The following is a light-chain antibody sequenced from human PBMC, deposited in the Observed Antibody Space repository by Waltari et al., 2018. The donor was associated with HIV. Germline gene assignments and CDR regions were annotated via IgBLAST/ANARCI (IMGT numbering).Light chain of an antibody. CDR2: SAS. V-gene: IGKV3-15*01. CDR3: QQYNNWPYT. CDR1: QGVNIK. J-gene: IGKJ2*01. Sequence: EILMTQSPDTMSVSPGETATLSCRASQGVNIKLAWYQQKPGQAPRLLIYSASTRATGIPARFSGSESGTEFTLTITSLQSEDFTIYYCQQYNNWPYTFGQGTKLEI.